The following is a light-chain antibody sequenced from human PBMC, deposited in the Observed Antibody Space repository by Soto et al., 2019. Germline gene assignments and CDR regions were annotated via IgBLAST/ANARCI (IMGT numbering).Light chain of an antibody. CDR1: TRDIAGYNY. V-gene: IGLV2-14*01. Sequence: QSVLTQPASVSGSLGQPITISCTGTTRDIAGYNYISWYQQLPGKAPKLMIYQVTIRPSGISNRFSGSKSGNKASLTISGLQAEDEADYYCTSFSSSTSLYVFGTGTKVTVL. CDR3: TSFSSSTSLYV. J-gene: IGLJ1*01. CDR2: QVT.